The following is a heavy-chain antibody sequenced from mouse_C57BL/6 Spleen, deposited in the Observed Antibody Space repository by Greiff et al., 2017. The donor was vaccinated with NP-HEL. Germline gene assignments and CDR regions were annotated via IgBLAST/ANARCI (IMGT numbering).Heavy chain of an antibody. CDR2: IYPGSGNT. V-gene: IGHV1-76*01. D-gene: IGHD2-3*01. Sequence: QVHVKQSGAELVRPGASVKLSCKASGYTFTDYYINWVKQRPGQGLEWIARIYPGSGNTYYNEKFKGKATLTAEKSSSTAYMQLSSLTSEDSAVYFCARCYDGTRAWFAYWGQGTLVTVSA. CDR3: ARCYDGTRAWFAY. J-gene: IGHJ3*01. CDR1: GYTFTDYY.